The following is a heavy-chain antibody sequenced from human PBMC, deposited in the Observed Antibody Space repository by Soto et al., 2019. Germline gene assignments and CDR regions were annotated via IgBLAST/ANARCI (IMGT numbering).Heavy chain of an antibody. CDR2: ISAYNGNT. CDR1: GYTFTSYG. Sequence: QVQLVQSGAEVKKPGASVKVSCKASGYTFTSYGISWVRQAPGQGLAWMGWISAYNGNTNYAQKLHGRVTMTTDTSTSTAYMELRSLRSDDTAVYYCATDDRYSSSWARFDYWGQGTLVTVSS. CDR3: ATDDRYSSSWARFDY. V-gene: IGHV1-18*01. D-gene: IGHD6-13*01. J-gene: IGHJ4*02.